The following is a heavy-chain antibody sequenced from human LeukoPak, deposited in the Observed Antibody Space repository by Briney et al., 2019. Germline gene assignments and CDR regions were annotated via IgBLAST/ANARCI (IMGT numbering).Heavy chain of an antibody. CDR1: GGSISSSSYY. V-gene: IGHV4-39*01. CDR2: IYYSGST. Sequence: PSETLSLTCTVSGGSISSSSYYWGWIRQPPGKGLEWIGSIYYSGSTYYNPSLKSRVTISVDTSKNQFSLKLSSVTAADTAVYYCASPCFSSSSLLRNMDVWGKGTTVTVSS. J-gene: IGHJ6*03. D-gene: IGHD6-13*01. CDR3: ASPCFSSSSLLRNMDV.